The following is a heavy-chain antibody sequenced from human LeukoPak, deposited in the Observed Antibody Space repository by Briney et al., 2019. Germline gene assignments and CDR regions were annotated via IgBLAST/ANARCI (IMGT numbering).Heavy chain of an antibody. CDR1: GGSISSSSYY. V-gene: IGHV4-39*02. CDR2: IYYSGST. CDR3: ARGRRGYSYGPGSGSFDY. J-gene: IGHJ4*02. D-gene: IGHD5-18*01. Sequence: SETLSLTCTVSGGSISSSSYYWGWIRQPPGKGLEWIGSIYYSGSTYYNPSLKSRVTISVDTSKNQFSLKLSSVTAADTAVHYCARGRRGYSYGPGSGSFDYWGQGTLVTVSS.